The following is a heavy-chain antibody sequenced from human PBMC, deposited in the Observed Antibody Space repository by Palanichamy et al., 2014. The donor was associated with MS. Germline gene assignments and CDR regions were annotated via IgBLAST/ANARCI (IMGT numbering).Heavy chain of an antibody. CDR1: WLHQQWSFL. CDR2: VYYSGGT. V-gene: IGHV4-39*01. J-gene: IGHJ3*02. CDR3: ACGVGITDVGFDI. Sequence: QLQLQGRGPRTGEAFGDPVPQPHCLWWLHQQWSFLLGAGMRQPPGKGLEWIGTVYYSGGTYYNASLKSRVTMFADSSKKQLSLRLTFVTAADTAIYYCACGVGITDVGFDIWGPGTMVTVSS. D-gene: IGHD1-26*01.